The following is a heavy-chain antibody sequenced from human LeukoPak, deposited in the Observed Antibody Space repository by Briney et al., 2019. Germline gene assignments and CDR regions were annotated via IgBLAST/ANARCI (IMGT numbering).Heavy chain of an antibody. V-gene: IGHV3-48*04. CDR1: GFTFSSYS. CDR2: ISSSGSTI. D-gene: IGHD3-10*02. J-gene: IGHJ6*04. CDR3: AELGITMIGGV. Sequence: GGSLRLSCAASGFTFSSYSMNWVRQAPGKGLEWVSYISSSGSTIYYADSVKGRFTISRDNAKNSLYLQMNSLRAEDTAVYYCAELGITMIGGVWGKGTTITISS.